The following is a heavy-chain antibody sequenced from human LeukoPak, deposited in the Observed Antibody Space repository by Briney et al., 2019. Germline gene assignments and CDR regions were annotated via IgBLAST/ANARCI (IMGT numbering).Heavy chain of an antibody. J-gene: IGHJ5*02. CDR1: GYTFTGYY. D-gene: IGHD1-26*01. V-gene: IGHV1-2*02. CDR2: INPNSGGT. CDR3: ARESTSGGYHGRKRWFDP. Sequence: GASVKVSCKASGYTFTGYYMHWVRQAPGQGLEWMGWINPNSGGTNYAQKFQGRVTMTRDTSISTAYMEPSRLRSDDTAVYYCARESTSGGYHGRKRWFDPWGQGTLVTVSS.